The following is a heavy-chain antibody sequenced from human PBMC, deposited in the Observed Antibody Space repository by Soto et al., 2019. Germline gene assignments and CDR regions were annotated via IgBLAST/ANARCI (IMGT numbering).Heavy chain of an antibody. CDR2: IYYSGST. Sequence: QLQLQESGPGLVKSSETLSLTCTVSGGSISSKNYYWGWIRQPPGKGLEWIGSIYYSGSTYYNPSLKSRVTISVDTTKHHFTLKLSSVTAADTAVYYCARRANYYDSSGYYISWFDPWGQGSLVTVSS. D-gene: IGHD3-22*01. V-gene: IGHV4-39*02. J-gene: IGHJ5*02. CDR1: GGSISSKNYY. CDR3: ARRANYYDSSGYYISWFDP.